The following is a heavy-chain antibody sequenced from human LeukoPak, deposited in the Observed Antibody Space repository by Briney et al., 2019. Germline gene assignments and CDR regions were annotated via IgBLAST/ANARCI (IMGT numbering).Heavy chain of an antibody. CDR2: IYSGGST. D-gene: IGHD4-17*01. CDR3: ARGDYGDFSHYYYYGMDV. Sequence: GGSLRLSCAASGFTVSSNYMSWVRQAPGKGLEWVSVIYSGGSTYYADSVKGRFTISRDNSKNTLYLQMGSLRAEDMAVYYCARGDYGDFSHYYYYGMDVWGKGTTVTVSS. J-gene: IGHJ6*04. V-gene: IGHV3-53*05. CDR1: GFTVSSNY.